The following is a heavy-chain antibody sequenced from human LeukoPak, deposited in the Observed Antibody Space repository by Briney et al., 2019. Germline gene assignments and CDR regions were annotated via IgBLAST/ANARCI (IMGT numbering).Heavy chain of an antibody. CDR3: ARDKLAVAGSADY. CDR1: GFTFSSYS. Sequence: PGGSLRLSCAASGFTFSSYSMSWVRQAPGKGLEWVSSISSSSSYIYYADSVKGRFTISRDNAKNSLYLQMNSLRAEDTAVYYCARDKLAVAGSADYWGQGTLVTVSS. J-gene: IGHJ4*02. D-gene: IGHD6-19*01. V-gene: IGHV3-21*01. CDR2: ISSSSSYI.